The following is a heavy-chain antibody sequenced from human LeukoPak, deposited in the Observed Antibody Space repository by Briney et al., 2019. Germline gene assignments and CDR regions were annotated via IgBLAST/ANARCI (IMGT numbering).Heavy chain of an antibody. Sequence: ASVTVSCKASGYTFSSYGISWVRQAPGQGLEWMGGIIPIFGTANYAQKFQGRVTITADESTSTAYMELSSLRSEDTAVYYCARVVDSSSWWAPGQYYYYGMDVWGQGTTVTVSS. J-gene: IGHJ6*02. CDR3: ARVVDSSSWWAPGQYYYYGMDV. CDR2: IIPIFGTA. CDR1: GYTFSSYG. V-gene: IGHV1-69*13. D-gene: IGHD6-13*01.